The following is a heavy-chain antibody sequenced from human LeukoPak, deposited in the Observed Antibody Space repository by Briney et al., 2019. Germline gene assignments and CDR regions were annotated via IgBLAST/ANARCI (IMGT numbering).Heavy chain of an antibody. CDR1: GFTFSSYA. D-gene: IGHD3-10*01. Sequence: GGSLRLSCAASGFTFSSYAMHWVRQAPGKGLEWVAVTSYDGSNKYYADSVKGRFTISRDNSKNTPYLQMNSLRAEDTAVYYCARGPNYYGSGSYYPLDYWGQGTLVTVSS. CDR3: ARGPNYYGSGSYYPLDY. CDR2: TSYDGSNK. J-gene: IGHJ4*02. V-gene: IGHV3-30-3*01.